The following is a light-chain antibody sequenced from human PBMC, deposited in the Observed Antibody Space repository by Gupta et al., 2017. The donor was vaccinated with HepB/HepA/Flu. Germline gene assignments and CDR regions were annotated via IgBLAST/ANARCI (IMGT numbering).Light chain of an antibody. CDR2: DVS. CDR1: SSDVGGYNF. CDR3: SSYSSSSTLVV. J-gene: IGLJ2*01. Sequence: QSALTQPASVSGSPGPSITISCTGTSSDVGGYNFGSWYQQHPDKAPKLMIYDVSDRPSGVSNRFSASKSGNTASLTISGLQAEDEADYYCSSYSSSSTLVVFGGGTKLTVL. V-gene: IGLV2-14*03.